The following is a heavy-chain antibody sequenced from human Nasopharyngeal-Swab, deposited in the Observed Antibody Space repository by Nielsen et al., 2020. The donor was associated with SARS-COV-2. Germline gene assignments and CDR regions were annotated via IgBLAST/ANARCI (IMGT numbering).Heavy chain of an antibody. D-gene: IGHD3-10*01. CDR3: ARVTAHGDYYYYYGMDV. CDR2: IYHTGIT. J-gene: IGHJ6*02. CDR1: GGSISSSY. V-gene: IGHV4-59*08. Sequence: SETLSLTCSVSGGSISSSYWNWIRLPPGKGLEWIGHIYHTGITNYNPSLKSRVTMSVDTSKNQFSLKLSSVTAADTAVYYCARVTAHGDYYYYYGMDVWGQGTTVTVSS.